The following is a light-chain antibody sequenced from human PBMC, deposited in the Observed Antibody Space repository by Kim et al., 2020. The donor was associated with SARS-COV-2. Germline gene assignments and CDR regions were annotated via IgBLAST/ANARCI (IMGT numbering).Light chain of an antibody. V-gene: IGLV2-23*02. Sequence: QSALTQPASVSGSPGQSITISCTGTSSDVGSYNLVSWYQQHPGKAPKVMIYEVDKRPSGVSNRFSGSKSGNTASLTISGLQAEDEADYYCCSYAGSSTFAVFGGGTQLTVL. J-gene: IGLJ2*01. CDR2: EVD. CDR3: CSYAGSSTFAV. CDR1: SSDVGSYNL.